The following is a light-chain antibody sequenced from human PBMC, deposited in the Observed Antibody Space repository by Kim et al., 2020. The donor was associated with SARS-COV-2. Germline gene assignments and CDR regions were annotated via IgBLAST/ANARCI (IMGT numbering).Light chain of an antibody. J-gene: IGKJ1*01. V-gene: IGKV3-20*01. CDR2: GAS. CDR3: QQYGTTPRT. Sequence: EIVLTQSPGTLSLSPGERVTLSCRASQSVTSSYLAWYQQKPGQAPRLLMYGASSRATGISDRFSGSGSGTDFTLTISRLEPVDFAVYYCQQYGTTPRTFGQETKVDI. CDR1: QSVTSSY.